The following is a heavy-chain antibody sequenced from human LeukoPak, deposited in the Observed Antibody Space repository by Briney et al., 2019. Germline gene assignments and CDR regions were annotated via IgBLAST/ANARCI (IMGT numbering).Heavy chain of an antibody. CDR1: GGSFSGYY. D-gene: IGHD3-10*01. CDR3: ARWSMVGGFDY. Sequence: SETLSLTCAVYGGSFSGYYWSWIRQPPGKGLEWIGEINHSGSTNYNPSLKSRVTISVDTSKNQFSLKLTSVSAADTAMYFCARWSMVGGFDYWGQGTLVTVS. V-gene: IGHV4-34*01. J-gene: IGHJ4*02. CDR2: INHSGST.